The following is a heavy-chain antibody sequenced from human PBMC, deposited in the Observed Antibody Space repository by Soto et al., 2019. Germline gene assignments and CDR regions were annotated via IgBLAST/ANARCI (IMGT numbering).Heavy chain of an antibody. J-gene: IGHJ5*02. CDR3: AGGTGILVGPRA. D-gene: IGHD2-21*01. V-gene: IGHV3-66*01. CDR1: GFIVSTNY. CDR2: IYNDGRT. Sequence: EVQLVESGGGLVQPGGSLRLSCAASGFIVSTNYMSWVRQSPGKGLEWVSVIYNDGRTSYADSVKGRFTISRDDSKNTLYLQMNSLRGEDTAVYFCAGGTGILVGPRAWGQGTLVTVSS.